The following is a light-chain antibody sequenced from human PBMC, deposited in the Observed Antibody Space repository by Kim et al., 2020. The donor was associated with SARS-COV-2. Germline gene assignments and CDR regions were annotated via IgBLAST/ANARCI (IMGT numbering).Light chain of an antibody. CDR3: HQYNDWPPGDT. Sequence: SPGERATLLCRASQCVGNNVSWYQHTPGQAPRFLIYGASTRATGIPTRFSGSGSGTEFTLSISSLQSEDFAVYFCHQYNDWPPGDTFGQGTKLEI. CDR1: QCVGNN. CDR2: GAS. V-gene: IGKV3-15*01. J-gene: IGKJ2*01.